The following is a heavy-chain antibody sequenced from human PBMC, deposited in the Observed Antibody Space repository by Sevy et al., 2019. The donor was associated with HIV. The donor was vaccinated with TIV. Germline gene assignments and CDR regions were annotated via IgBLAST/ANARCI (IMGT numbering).Heavy chain of an antibody. D-gene: IGHD4-4*01. CDR2: ISSSSSYI. CDR3: ARTETTVTTYYYGMDV. Sequence: GGSLRLSCAASGLTFSSYSMNWVRQAPGKGLEWVSSISSSSSYIYYADSVKGRFTISRDNAKNSLYLQMNSLRAEDTAVYYCARTETTVTTYYYGMDVWGQGTTVTVSS. CDR1: GLTFSSYS. J-gene: IGHJ6*02. V-gene: IGHV3-21*01.